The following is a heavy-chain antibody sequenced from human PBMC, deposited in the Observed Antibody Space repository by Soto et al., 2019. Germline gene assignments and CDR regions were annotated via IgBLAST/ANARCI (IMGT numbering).Heavy chain of an antibody. V-gene: IGHV3-9*01. D-gene: IGHD2-2*01. CDR1: GFTFDDYA. CDR3: AKGSSTSGQIYWYFDL. J-gene: IGHJ2*01. Sequence: GGSLRLSCAASGFTFDDYAMHWVRQAPGKGLEWVSGISWNSGSIGYADSVKGRFTISRGNAKNSLYLQMNSLRAEDTALYYCAKGSSTSGQIYWYFDLWGRGTLVTVSS. CDR2: ISWNSGSI.